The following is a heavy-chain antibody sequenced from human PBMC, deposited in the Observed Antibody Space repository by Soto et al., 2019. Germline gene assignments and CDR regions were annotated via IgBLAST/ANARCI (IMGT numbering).Heavy chain of an antibody. CDR1: GGTFSSYA. D-gene: IGHD2-15*01. J-gene: IGHJ5*02. CDR2: IIPIFGTA. Sequence: GASVKVSCKASGGTFSSYAISWVRQAPGQGLEWMGGIIPIFGTANYAQKFQGRVTITADESTSTAYMELSSLRSEDTAVYYCASSGGNPLRNWFDPWGQGTLVTVSS. V-gene: IGHV1-69*13. CDR3: ASSGGNPLRNWFDP.